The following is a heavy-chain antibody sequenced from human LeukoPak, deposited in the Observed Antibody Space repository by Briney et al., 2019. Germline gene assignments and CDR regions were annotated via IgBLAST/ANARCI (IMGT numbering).Heavy chain of an antibody. CDR2: ISSSGSTI. Sequence: GGSLRLSCAASGFTFSSYEMNWVRQAPGKGLEWVSYISSSGSTIYYADSVKGRFTISRDNSKNTLYLQMNSLRAEDTAVYYCAKGDTTYSGSSHFDYWGQGTLVTVSS. V-gene: IGHV3-48*03. J-gene: IGHJ4*02. CDR1: GFTFSSYE. CDR3: AKGDTTYSGSSHFDY. D-gene: IGHD1-26*01.